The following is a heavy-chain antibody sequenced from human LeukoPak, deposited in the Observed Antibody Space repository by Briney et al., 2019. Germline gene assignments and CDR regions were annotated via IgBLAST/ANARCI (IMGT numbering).Heavy chain of an antibody. Sequence: GGSLRLSCAASGFSFTNYAMSWVRQAPARGREWFSSMKDGGETFYADSVKGRFTLSRDDSRNTVYLQLNNLRVEDTAIYYCARASWISTADVVCWGQGTQVTVSS. D-gene: IGHD2-15*01. CDR3: ARASWISTADVVC. CDR2: MKDGGET. CDR1: GFSFTNYA. V-gene: IGHV3-23*01. J-gene: IGHJ4*02.